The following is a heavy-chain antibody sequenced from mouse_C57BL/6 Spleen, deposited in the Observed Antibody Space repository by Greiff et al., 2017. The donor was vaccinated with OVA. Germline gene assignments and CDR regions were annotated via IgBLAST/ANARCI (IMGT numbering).Heavy chain of an antibody. CDR2: IFPGSGST. J-gene: IGHJ4*01. Sequence: QVQLKQSGPELVRPGASVKISCKAPGYTFTSHWMQWVRQRPGQGLEWIGEIFPGSGSTYYNEKFKGKATLTVDTSSSTAYMQLSSLTSEDSAVYVWARGGYDYDGPYYAMDYWGQGTSVTVSS. CDR1: GYTFTSHW. V-gene: IGHV1-56*01. D-gene: IGHD2-4*01. CDR3: ARGGYDYDGPYYAMDY.